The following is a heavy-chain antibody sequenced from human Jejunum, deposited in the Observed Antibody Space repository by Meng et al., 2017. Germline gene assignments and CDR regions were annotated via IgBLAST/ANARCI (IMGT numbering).Heavy chain of an antibody. V-gene: IGHV3-72*01. CDR1: GFTLSDHY. D-gene: IGHD2-15*01. CDR2: SRDKTQSYSI. CDR3: ARALGYCSGGTCGYYFDY. J-gene: IGHJ4*02. Sequence: GESLKISCTVSGFTLSDHYMDWVRQAPGKGLEWVGRSRDKTQSYSIEYAASVKGRFIISRDDSQQSLYLQMNSLRPEDTAMYYCARALGYCSGGTCGYYFDYWGQGTLVTVSS.